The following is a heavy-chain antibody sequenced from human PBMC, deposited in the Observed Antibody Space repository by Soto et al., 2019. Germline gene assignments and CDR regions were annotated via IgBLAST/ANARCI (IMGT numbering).Heavy chain of an antibody. CDR1: KFIFSTYA. J-gene: IGHJ3*01. CDR2: IRGSGDGT. V-gene: IGHV3-23*01. CDR3: TRDPNGDYIGAFDF. D-gene: IGHD4-17*01. Sequence: EVQVLESGGGSIQPGGSLSLSCTTSKFIFSTYAMTWVRQAPGEGLEWVSSIRGSGDGTSYADSVRGRFTISRDNSKNTLYLRMNSLRVEDTAVYYCTRDPNGDYIGAFDFWGQGTLVTVSS.